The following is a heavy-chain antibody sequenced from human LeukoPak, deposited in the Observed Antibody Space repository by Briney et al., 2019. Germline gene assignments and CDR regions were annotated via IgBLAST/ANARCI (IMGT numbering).Heavy chain of an antibody. CDR1: GFTFTDFY. J-gene: IGHJ4*02. V-gene: IGHV3-11*01. Sequence: GGSLRLSCAASGFTFTDFYMTWIRQAPGKGLEWVAYINPGTYVVNYANSVKGRFTVSRDNAEKSLYLQMNSLRAEDTAVYYCSRDPRLCDYWGQGTLVTVSS. CDR3: SRDPRLCDY. CDR2: INPGTYVV.